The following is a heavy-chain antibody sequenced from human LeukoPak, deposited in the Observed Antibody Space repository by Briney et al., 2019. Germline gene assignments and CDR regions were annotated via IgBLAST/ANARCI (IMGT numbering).Heavy chain of an antibody. Sequence: SQTLSLTCAISGDSVSSNSATWTWIRQSPSRGLEWLGRTYYRSKWYNEYAASVKSRISVNPGTSKNQFSLQLNSVTPEDTAVYYCARGSSSSSWYFDYWGQGTLVTVSS. J-gene: IGHJ4*02. CDR1: GDSVSSNSAT. D-gene: IGHD6-13*01. V-gene: IGHV6-1*01. CDR3: ARGSSSSSWYFDY. CDR2: TYYRSKWYN.